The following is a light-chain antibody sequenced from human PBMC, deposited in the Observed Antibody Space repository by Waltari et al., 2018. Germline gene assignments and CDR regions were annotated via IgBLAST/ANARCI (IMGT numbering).Light chain of an antibody. J-gene: IGLJ2*01. V-gene: IGLV1-47*01. CDR3: ATWDGSLSGVL. CDR2: RDN. Sequence: ELTQSPSVSVSPGQRVTISCSGSSSNVGSNLVFWYQQLPGTAPKLLIYRDNERPSGVPDRFSGSKSGTSASLAISGLRSEDGADYYCATWDGSLSGVLFGGGTKLTVL. CDR1: SSNVGSNL.